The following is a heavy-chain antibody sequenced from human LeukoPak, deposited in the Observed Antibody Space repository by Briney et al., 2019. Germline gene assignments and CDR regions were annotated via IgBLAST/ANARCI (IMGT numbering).Heavy chain of an antibody. CDR1: GGSVSPYH. Sequence: SETLSLTCTVSGGSVSPYHWGWIRQPPGRGLGWTGYIYYSGSTNYNPSLNSRVTISVDTSKNQFSLRLSSVTAADTAIYYCARAVSGRFDYWGQGTLVTVSS. CDR2: IYYSGST. D-gene: IGHD6-19*01. J-gene: IGHJ4*02. CDR3: ARAVSGRFDY. V-gene: IGHV4-59*08.